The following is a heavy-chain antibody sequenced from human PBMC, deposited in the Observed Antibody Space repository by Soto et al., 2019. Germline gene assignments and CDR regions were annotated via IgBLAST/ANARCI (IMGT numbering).Heavy chain of an antibody. J-gene: IGHJ4*02. CDR3: AAETGDIAVVPATT. CDR1: GLSFEKCS. CDR2: ISPASTYI. Sequence: GGSLRLSCAASGLSFEKCSMNWVRQPPGKGPEWLASISPASTYIRYADSVKGRFTIPSDNARNSLSLQMMSLRADDTAMYFCAAETGDIAVVPATTWGQGTLVTVSS. V-gene: IGHV3-21*04. D-gene: IGHD2-15*01.